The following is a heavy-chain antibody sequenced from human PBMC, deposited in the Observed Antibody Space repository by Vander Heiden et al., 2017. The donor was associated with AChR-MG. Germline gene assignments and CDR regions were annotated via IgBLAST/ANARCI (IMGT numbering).Heavy chain of an antibody. D-gene: IGHD1-26*01. J-gene: IGHJ2*01. CDR2: INQDGREK. CDR3: ARIGIGWGYFDP. Sequence: EVQLVESGGGLVQPGESLRLSCAASGFTFTDYWMSWVRLTPGKGLEWVANINQDGREKRYVDSMEGRFTISRDNAKNSAFLQMNSLRAEDTAVYYCARIGIGWGYFDPWGRGTLVTVSS. V-gene: IGHV3-7*01. CDR1: GFTFTDYW.